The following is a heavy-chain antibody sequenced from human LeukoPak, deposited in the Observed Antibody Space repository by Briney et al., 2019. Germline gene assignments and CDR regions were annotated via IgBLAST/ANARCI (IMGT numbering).Heavy chain of an antibody. V-gene: IGHV3-30*18. J-gene: IGHJ6*02. CDR3: AKRMGPYGMDV. D-gene: IGHD2-8*01. CDR2: ISYDGSNK. Sequence: GGSLGLSCAASGFTFSSYGMHWVRQAPGKGLEWVAVISYDGSNKYYADSVKGRFTISRDNSKNTLYLQMNSLRAEDTAVYYCAKRMGPYGMDVWGQGTTVTVSS. CDR1: GFTFSSYG.